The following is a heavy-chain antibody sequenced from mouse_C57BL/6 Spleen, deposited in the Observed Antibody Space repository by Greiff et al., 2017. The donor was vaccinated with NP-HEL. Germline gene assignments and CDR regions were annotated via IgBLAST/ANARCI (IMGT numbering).Heavy chain of an antibody. CDR3: ARSIYYGNYYAMDY. D-gene: IGHD2-1*01. CDR2: IWGVGST. V-gene: IGHV2-6*01. Sequence: VQLVESGPGLVAPSQSLSITCTVSGFSLTSYGVDWVRQSPGKGLEWLGVIWGVGSTNYNSALKSRLSISKDNSKSQVFLKMNSLQTDDTAMYYCARSIYYGNYYAMDYWGQGTSVTVSS. J-gene: IGHJ4*01. CDR1: GFSLTSYG.